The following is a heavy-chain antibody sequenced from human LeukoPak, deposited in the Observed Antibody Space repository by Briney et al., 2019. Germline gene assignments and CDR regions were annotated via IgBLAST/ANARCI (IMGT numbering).Heavy chain of an antibody. CDR3: ARIPTVTFFDY. CDR1: GGSISSYY. J-gene: IGHJ4*02. Sequence: SETLSLTCTVSGGSISSYYWSWIRQPPGKGLEWIGYIYYSGSTNYNPSLKSRVTISVDTSKNQFSLKLSSVTAADTAVYYCARIPTVTFFDYWGQGTLVTVSS. CDR2: IYYSGST. D-gene: IGHD4-17*01. V-gene: IGHV4-59*01.